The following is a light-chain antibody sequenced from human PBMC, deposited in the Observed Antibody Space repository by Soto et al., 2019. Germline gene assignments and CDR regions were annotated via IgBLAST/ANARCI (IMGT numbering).Light chain of an antibody. V-gene: IGLV2-23*01. Sequence: QSALTQPASVSGSPGQSITISCTGTSSDVGSYNFVSWYQQHPGKAPKFMIYEGSKRPSGVSNRFSGSKSGNTASLTISGLQAEDEADYYCCSYANTTTVFGAGTKLTVL. J-gene: IGLJ3*02. CDR2: EGS. CDR3: CSYANTTTV. CDR1: SSDVGSYNF.